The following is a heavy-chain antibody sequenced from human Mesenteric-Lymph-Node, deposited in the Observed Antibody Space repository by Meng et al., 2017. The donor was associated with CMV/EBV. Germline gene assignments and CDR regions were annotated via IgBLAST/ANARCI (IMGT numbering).Heavy chain of an antibody. D-gene: IGHD3-3*01. CDR1: GYTFTSYG. CDR2: ISAYNGNT. J-gene: IGHJ2*01. Sequence: ASVKVSCKASGYTFTSYGISRVRQAPGQGLEWMGWISAYNGNTNYAQKLQGRVTMTTDTSTSTAYMELRSLRSDDTAVYYCARDRVYDFWSGYYKLWYFDLWGRGTLVTVSS. V-gene: IGHV1-18*01. CDR3: ARDRVYDFWSGYYKLWYFDL.